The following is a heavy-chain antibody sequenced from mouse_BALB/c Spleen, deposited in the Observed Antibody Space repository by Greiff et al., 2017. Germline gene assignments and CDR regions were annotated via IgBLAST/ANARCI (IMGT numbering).Heavy chain of an antibody. CDR2: INSNGGST. CDR1: GFTFSSYG. J-gene: IGHJ2*01. CDR3: ARDRNYFDY. Sequence: VQLKESGGGLVQPGGSLKLSCAASGFTFSSYGMSWVRQTPDKRLELVATINSNGGSTYYPDSVKGRFTISRDNAKNTLYLQMSSLKSEDTAMYYCARDRNYFDYWGQGTTLTVSS. V-gene: IGHV5-6-3*01.